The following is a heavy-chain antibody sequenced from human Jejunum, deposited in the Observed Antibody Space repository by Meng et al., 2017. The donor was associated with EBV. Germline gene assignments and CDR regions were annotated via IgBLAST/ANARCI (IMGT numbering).Heavy chain of an antibody. CDR3: ARDPCNGGACYKWFDP. Sequence: VQLVQSGAELKKPXAPVKVSCKAFGYTFTSNPIHWMRQAPGQGLEWMGIINPSGGTTTYTKRFQGRVTMTRDTSTSTIYMDLSSLRPEDTAVYYCARDPCNGGACYKWFDPGGHGTLGIVSS. CDR1: GYTFTSNP. D-gene: IGHD2-21*02. CDR2: INPSGGTT. J-gene: IGHJ5*02. V-gene: IGHV1-46*01.